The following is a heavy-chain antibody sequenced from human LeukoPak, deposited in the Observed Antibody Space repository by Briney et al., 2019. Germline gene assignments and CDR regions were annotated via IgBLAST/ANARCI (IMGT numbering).Heavy chain of an antibody. J-gene: IGHJ4*02. CDR1: GFTFSDYY. Sequence: GGSLRLSCAASGFTFSDYYMSWIRQAPGKGLEWVANIKQDGSEKYYVDSVKGRFTISRDNAKNSLYLQMNSLRAEDTAVYYCASTDQYSYRSPKAGYFDYWGQGTLVTVSS. V-gene: IGHV3-7*01. CDR2: IKQDGSEK. CDR3: ASTDQYSYRSPKAGYFDY. D-gene: IGHD5-18*01.